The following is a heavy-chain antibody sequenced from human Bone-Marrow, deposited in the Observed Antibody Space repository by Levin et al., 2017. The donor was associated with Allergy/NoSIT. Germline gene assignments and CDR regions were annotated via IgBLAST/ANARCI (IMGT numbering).Heavy chain of an antibody. CDR3: ARVEDSSGYGPQGWYIDL. CDR2: IYYSGST. Sequence: SGGSLRLSCTVSGGSIYSYYWSWIRQSPGKGLEYIGYIYYSGSTNYNPSLKSRVTISVDTSKNQFSLKLSPVTAADTAVYYCARVEDSSGYGPQGWYIDLWGRGTLVTVSS. CDR1: GGSIYSYY. V-gene: IGHV4-59*01. J-gene: IGHJ2*01. D-gene: IGHD3-22*01.